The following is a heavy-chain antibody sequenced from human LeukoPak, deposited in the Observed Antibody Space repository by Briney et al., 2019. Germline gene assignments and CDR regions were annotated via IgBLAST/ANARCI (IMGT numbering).Heavy chain of an antibody. Sequence: PSETLSLTCAVYGGSFSGYYWSWIRQPPGKGLEWIGEINHSGSTNYNPSLKSRVTISVDTSKNQFSLKLSSVTAADTAVYYCARPRSPYYYYGMDVWGQGTMVTVSS. CDR2: INHSGST. CDR3: ARPRSPYYYYGMDV. J-gene: IGHJ6*02. V-gene: IGHV4-34*01. CDR1: GGSFSGYY.